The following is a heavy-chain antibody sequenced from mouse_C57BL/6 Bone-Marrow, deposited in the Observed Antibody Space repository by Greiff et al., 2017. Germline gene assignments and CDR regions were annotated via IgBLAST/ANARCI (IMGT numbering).Heavy chain of an antibody. CDR1: GFTFSDYY. Sequence: EVKLVESGGGLVQPGGSLKLSCAASGFTFSDYYMYWVRQTPEKRLEWVAYISNGGGSTYYPDTVKGRFTISRDNAKNTLYLQMSRLKSEDTAMYYCARRYYDYDWFAYWGQGTLVTVSA. J-gene: IGHJ3*01. V-gene: IGHV5-12*01. CDR2: ISNGGGST. CDR3: ARRYYDYDWFAY. D-gene: IGHD2-4*01.